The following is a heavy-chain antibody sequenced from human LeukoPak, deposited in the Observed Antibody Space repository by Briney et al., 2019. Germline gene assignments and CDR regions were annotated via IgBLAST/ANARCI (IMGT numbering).Heavy chain of an antibody. CDR1: GGSISSSSYY. Sequence: PSETLSLTCTVSGGSISSSSYYWGWIRQPPGKGLEWIGSIYYSGSTYYNPSLKSRVTISVDTSKNQFSLKLSSVTAADTAVYYCARSSGYSSSGGLNWFHTWGQGTLVTVSS. J-gene: IGHJ5*02. CDR2: IYYSGST. V-gene: IGHV4-39*01. CDR3: ARSSGYSSSGGLNWFHT. D-gene: IGHD6-13*01.